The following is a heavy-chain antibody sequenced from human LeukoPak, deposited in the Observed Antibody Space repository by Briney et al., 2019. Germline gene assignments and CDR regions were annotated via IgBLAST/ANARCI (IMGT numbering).Heavy chain of an antibody. CDR1: GYTLTELS. D-gene: IGHD3-22*01. CDR3: ARVPKRLGYYYDSSGYGSPFDY. J-gene: IGHJ4*02. Sequence: ASVKVSCKVSGYTLTELSMHWVRQAPGKGLEWMGGFDPEDGETIYAQKFQGRVTMTEDTSTDTAYMELSSLRSEDTAVYYCARVPKRLGYYYDSSGYGSPFDYWGQGTLVTVSS. CDR2: FDPEDGET. V-gene: IGHV1-24*01.